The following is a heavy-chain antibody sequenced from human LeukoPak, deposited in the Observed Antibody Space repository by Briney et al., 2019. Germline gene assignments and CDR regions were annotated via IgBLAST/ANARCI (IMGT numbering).Heavy chain of an antibody. D-gene: IGHD3-16*02. CDR2: IYYSGST. J-gene: IGHJ4*02. V-gene: IGHV4-59*12. CDR1: GVSISSYY. Sequence: PSETLSLTCTVSGVSISSYYWSWIRQPPGKGLEWMGYIYYSGSTNYNPSLKSRVTISVDTSKNQSSLRLSSVTAADTAVYYCARGGNSYRPSFDYWGQGTLVTVSS. CDR3: ARGGNSYRPSFDY.